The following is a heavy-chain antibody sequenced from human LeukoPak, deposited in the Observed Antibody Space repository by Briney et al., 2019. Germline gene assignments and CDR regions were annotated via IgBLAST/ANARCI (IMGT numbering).Heavy chain of an antibody. CDR1: GFTFSSYA. V-gene: IGHV3-23*01. Sequence: GGTLRLSCAASGFTFSSYAMSWVRRPPGKGLEWGSTITGSGGSTYYADSVKGRFTISTDNSKNTLYLQMNSLRAEDAAVYYCAKPPPDSSSWLFDYWGQGTLVTVSS. CDR2: ITGSGGST. CDR3: AKPPPDSSSWLFDY. J-gene: IGHJ4*02. D-gene: IGHD6-13*01.